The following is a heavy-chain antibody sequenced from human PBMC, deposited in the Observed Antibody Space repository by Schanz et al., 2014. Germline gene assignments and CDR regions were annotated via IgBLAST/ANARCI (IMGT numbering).Heavy chain of an antibody. J-gene: IGHJ6*02. CDR3: ARETKDYDSILNKFFHYGLDL. CDR1: GRTFIVYH. D-gene: IGHD3-3*02. V-gene: IGHV1-2*06. CDR2: LSPNSGDT. Sequence: QVQLVQSGAEVKKPGASMKVSCKASGRTFIVYHVLHWVRQAPGQGLEWMGRLSPNSGDTHSAQKFQGRVTMSWNRTISTANMELSRLRSDDTAVYCCARETKDYDSILNKFFHYGLDLWGQGTTVTVSS.